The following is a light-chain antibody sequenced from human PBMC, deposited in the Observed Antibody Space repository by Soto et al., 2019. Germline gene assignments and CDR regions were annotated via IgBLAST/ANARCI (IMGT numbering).Light chain of an antibody. CDR2: GAS. CDR3: QQYGSSLMYT. CDR1: QSVSSSY. J-gene: IGKJ2*01. V-gene: IGKV3-20*01. Sequence: EIVLTQSPGTLSLSPGERATLSCRASQSVSSSYLAWYKQKPGQAPRLLISGASSRATGIPDRFSGSGSGTDFTLTISRLEPEDFAVYYCQQYGSSLMYTFGQVTKLEIK.